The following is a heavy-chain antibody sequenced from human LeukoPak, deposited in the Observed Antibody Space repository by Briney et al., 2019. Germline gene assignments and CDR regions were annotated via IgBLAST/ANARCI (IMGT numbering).Heavy chain of an antibody. J-gene: IGHJ4*02. CDR2: IYYSGST. CDR1: GGSISSYY. CDR3: ARGHPGGFSYYFDY. D-gene: IGHD3-10*01. Sequence: SETLSLTCTVSGGSISSYYWSWIRQPPRKGLEWIGYIYYSGSTNYNPSLKSRVTISVDTSKNQFSLKLSSVTAADTAVYYCARGHPGGFSYYFDYWGQGTLVTVSS. V-gene: IGHV4-59*01.